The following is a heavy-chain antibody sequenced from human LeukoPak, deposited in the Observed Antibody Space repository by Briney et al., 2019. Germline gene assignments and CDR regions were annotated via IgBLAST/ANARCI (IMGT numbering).Heavy chain of an antibody. D-gene: IGHD1-26*01. CDR2: ISYSGST. CDR1: GGSISSHL. J-gene: IGHJ5*02. V-gene: IGHV4-59*08. Sequence: SETLSLTCTVSGGSISSHLWNWIRQTPGKGLEWLGRISYSGSTIYNPSLKSRITISVDTSKDQFSLKLSSVTAADTAVYYCASGASRVGSRVWFDPWGQGTLVTVSS. CDR3: ASGASRVGSRVWFDP.